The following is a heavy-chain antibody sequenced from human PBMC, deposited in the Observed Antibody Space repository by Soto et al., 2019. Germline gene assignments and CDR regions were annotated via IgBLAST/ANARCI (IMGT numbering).Heavy chain of an antibody. CDR2: IFYSGST. D-gene: IGHD3-10*02. J-gene: IGHJ5*01. Sequence: QVQLQESGPGLVKPSETLSLTCTVSGGSISSYYWSWIRQPPGKGLEWIGFIFYSGSTSYNPSLQSRVTTSVDPSEYQFSLKLNSVTAADTAVYYWASMIGDPVLSFDSWGQGTLVAVSS. V-gene: IGHV4-59*01. CDR3: ASMIGDPVLSFDS. CDR1: GGSISSYY.